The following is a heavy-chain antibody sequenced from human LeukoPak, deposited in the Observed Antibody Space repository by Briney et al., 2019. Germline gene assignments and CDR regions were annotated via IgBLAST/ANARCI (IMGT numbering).Heavy chain of an antibody. J-gene: IGHJ5*02. CDR1: GGATSSYT. Sequence: PSETLSLTCTVSGGATSSYTWTWIRQPSGKGPEWIGRIHSSGSTNYNPSLKSRISISVDKSKNLVSLRLTSLTAADTAVYFCSREFRYCSGGACINWFDPWGQGTLVTVSS. CDR2: IHSSGST. CDR3: SREFRYCSGGACINWFDP. D-gene: IGHD2-15*01. V-gene: IGHV4-4*07.